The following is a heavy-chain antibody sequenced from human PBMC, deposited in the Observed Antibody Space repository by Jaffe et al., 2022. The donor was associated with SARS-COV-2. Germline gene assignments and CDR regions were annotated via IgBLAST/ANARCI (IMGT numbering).Heavy chain of an antibody. CDR3: ARDLGPNGDYGGY. D-gene: IGHD4-17*01. J-gene: IGHJ4*02. CDR1: GFTFSDYH. Sequence: QVQLVESGGGLVKPGGSLRVSCSASGFTFSDYHMSWFRQAPGKGLEWVSYITGSGSIVYYADSVKGRFTISRDNAKNSLYLQMNSLRAEDTAVYYCARDLGPNGDYGGYWGQGTLVTVSS. V-gene: IGHV3-11*01. CDR2: ITGSGSIV.